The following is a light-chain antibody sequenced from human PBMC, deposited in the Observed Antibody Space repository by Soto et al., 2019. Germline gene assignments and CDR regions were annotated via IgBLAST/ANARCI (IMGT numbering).Light chain of an antibody. CDR3: QQRNNWPVFT. J-gene: IGKJ2*01. Sequence: EIVLTQSPATLSLSPGERATLSGRASQSVSSFLAWYQQKPGQAPRLLIYDASNRATGIPARFSGSGSGTDFTLTISSLEPEDFAVYYCQQRNNWPVFTFGQGTRLEI. V-gene: IGKV3-11*01. CDR2: DAS. CDR1: QSVSSF.